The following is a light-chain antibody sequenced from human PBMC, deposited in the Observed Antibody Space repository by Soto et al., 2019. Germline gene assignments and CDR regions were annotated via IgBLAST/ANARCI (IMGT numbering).Light chain of an antibody. CDR3: CSSGGSPTYV. CDR2: EVN. J-gene: IGLJ1*01. Sequence: QSVLTQPASVAGSPGQSITISCTGTSSNVGSYKLVSWYQQHPGKAPKLMIFEVNKRPSGVSNRFSGSKSGNTASLTTSGLKVEDEADYYCCSSGGSPTYVFGTETKLTVL. V-gene: IGLV2-23*02. CDR1: SSNVGSYKL.